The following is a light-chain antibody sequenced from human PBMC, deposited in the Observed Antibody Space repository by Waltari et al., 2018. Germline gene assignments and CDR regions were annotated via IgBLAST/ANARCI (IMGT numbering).Light chain of an antibody. CDR1: QATSTW. CDR2: QAS. Sequence: DTQMTQSPSTPSASVGDRATPPCRASQATSTWVAWYQQKPGRAPALLIYQASTLDVGVPSRFSGSGSGTEFTLTISSLQPDDFATYCCQHYDHYPWAFGPGTKVDLK. CDR3: QHYDHYPWA. V-gene: IGKV1-5*03. J-gene: IGKJ1*01.